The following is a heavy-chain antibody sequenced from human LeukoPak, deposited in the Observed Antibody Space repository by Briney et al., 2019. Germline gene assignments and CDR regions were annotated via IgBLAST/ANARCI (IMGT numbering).Heavy chain of an antibody. CDR2: MDPNSGNT. CDR3: AVGSYGDPYYFDY. J-gene: IGHJ4*02. Sequence: GASVKVSCKASGYTFTSYDINWVRQATGQGLEWMGWMDPNSGNTGYAQKFQGRVTMTRNTSISTAYMELSSLRSEDTAVYYCAVGSYGDPYYFDYWGQGTLVTVSS. CDR1: GYTFTSYD. V-gene: IGHV1-8*01. D-gene: IGHD4-17*01.